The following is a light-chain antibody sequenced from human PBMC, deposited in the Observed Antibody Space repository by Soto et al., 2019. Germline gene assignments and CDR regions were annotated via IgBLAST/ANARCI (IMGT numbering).Light chain of an antibody. CDR3: ISYKGSSTAYV. CDR2: GVS. Sequence: QSVLTQPASVSGSPGQSITISCSGTRSDIGRYNYVAWYQQFPGKTPKILIYGVSNRPSGVSSRFSGSKSGNTASLTISGLQGEDEADYYLISYKGSSTAYVFGSGNKVTVL. J-gene: IGLJ1*01. CDR1: RSDIGRYNY. V-gene: IGLV2-14*01.